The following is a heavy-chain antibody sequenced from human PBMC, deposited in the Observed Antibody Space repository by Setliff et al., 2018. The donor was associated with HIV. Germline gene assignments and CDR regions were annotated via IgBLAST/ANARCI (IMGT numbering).Heavy chain of an antibody. Sequence: PSETLSLTCAVSGYSISSGYYLWNWIRQPAGKGLEWIGRIYSSGSTKCNPSLKSRVTISVDTSKNQFSLTLSSVTAADTAMYYCATYAGNGGGKGYWGQGTLVTVSS. CDR2: IYSSGST. CDR1: GYSISSGYY. D-gene: IGHD2-21*01. J-gene: IGHJ4*02. V-gene: IGHV4-61*02. CDR3: ATYAGNGGGKGY.